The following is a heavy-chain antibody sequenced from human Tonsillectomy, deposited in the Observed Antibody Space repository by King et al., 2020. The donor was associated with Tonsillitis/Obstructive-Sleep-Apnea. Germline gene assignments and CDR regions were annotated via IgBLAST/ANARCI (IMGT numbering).Heavy chain of an antibody. CDR3: ARGVSGYFDF. Sequence: VQLVEFGEEVKKPGESLKISCKGSGYTFTNYWIGWVRQMPGKGLEWMGILNPADSYTRYSPSFQGQVTISADTSIGTAYLQWYSLKTSDSAIYFCARGVSGYFDFWGQGILVTVSS. J-gene: IGHJ4*02. CDR2: LNPADSYT. D-gene: IGHD3-10*01. V-gene: IGHV5-51*01. CDR1: GYTFTNYW.